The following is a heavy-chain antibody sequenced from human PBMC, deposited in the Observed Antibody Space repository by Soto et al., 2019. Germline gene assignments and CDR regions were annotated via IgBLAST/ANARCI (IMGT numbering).Heavy chain of an antibody. CDR1: GFTFDDYA. CDR3: AKNFGNYSRRWYFAFDI. D-gene: IGHD6-13*01. V-gene: IGHV3-9*01. J-gene: IGHJ3*02. CDR2: ISWNSGSI. Sequence: EVQLVESGGGLVQPGRSLRLSCAASGFTFDDYAMHWVRQAPGKGLEWVSGISWNSGSIGYADSVKGRFTISRDNAKNPLDLQMNSPRGEDTALYFCAKNFGNYSRRWYFAFDILGQGTMVTVSS.